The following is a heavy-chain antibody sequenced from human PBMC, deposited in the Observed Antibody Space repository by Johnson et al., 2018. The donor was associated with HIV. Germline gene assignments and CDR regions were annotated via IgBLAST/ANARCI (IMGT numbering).Heavy chain of an antibody. CDR1: GFTFSSYD. D-gene: IGHD3-9*01. J-gene: IGHJ3*02. CDR3: AKEKRYSADDAFDI. Sequence: VQLVESGGGVVQPGRSLRLSCAASGFTFSSYDMHWVRQATGKGLEWVSGISWNSGSIGYADSVKGRVTISRDNAKNSLYLQMNSLRAEDTALYYCAKEKRYSADDAFDIWGQGTMVTVSS. V-gene: IGHV3-9*01. CDR2: ISWNSGSI.